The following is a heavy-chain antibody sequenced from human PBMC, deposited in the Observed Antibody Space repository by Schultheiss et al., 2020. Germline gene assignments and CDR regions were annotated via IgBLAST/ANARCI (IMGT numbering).Heavy chain of an antibody. CDR2: IGGSGGGL. CDR1: GFTFSSYA. Sequence: GGSLRLSCAASGFTFSSYAMSWVRQAPGKGLEWVSSIGGSGGGLHYADSVKGRFTISRDNSKNTLYLQMNSLRAEDTAVYYCAKYKTYSSRLFDYWGQGTLVTVYS. J-gene: IGHJ4*02. V-gene: IGHV3-23*01. CDR3: AKYKTYSSRLFDY. D-gene: IGHD6-13*01.